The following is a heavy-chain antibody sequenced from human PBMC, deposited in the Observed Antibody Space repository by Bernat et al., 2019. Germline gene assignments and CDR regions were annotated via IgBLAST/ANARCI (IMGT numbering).Heavy chain of an antibody. CDR1: GFTFSSYW. V-gene: IGHV3-7*03. Sequence: EVQLVESGGGLVQPGGALRLSCAASGFTFSSYWMSGGRQAPGKGPEWVANIKQDGSEKYYVDSVKGRFTISGDRAKNSLYLTMNSLRAAETAVYYCARSGTKMNTVTTVIWGQGTMVTVSS. D-gene: IGHD4-17*01. J-gene: IGHJ3*02. CDR3: ARSGTKMNTVTTVI. CDR2: IKQDGSEK.